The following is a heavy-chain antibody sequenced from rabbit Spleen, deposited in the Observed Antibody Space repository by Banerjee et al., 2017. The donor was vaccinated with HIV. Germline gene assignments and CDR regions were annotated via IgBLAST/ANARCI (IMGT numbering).Heavy chain of an antibody. Sequence: QSLEESGGDLVKPGASLTLTCTASGVSFSVSSYMCWVRQAPGKGLEWIACIEGGSSAFSYFARWAKGRFTISKTSSTTVTLQMTSLTAADTATYFCARDAASSFSSYGMDLWGQGTLVTVS. CDR3: ARDAASSFSSYGMDL. D-gene: IGHD8-1*01. J-gene: IGHJ6*01. CDR1: GVSFSVSSY. V-gene: IGHV1S40*01. CDR2: IEGGSSAFS.